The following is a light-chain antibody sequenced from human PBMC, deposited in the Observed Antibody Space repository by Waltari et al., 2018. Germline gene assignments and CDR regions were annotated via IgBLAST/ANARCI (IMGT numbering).Light chain of an antibody. V-gene: IGKV1-5*03. CDR3: QQYKSLPFT. CDR1: QSITSW. Sequence: DIQMTQSPSTLSASLGERVALTCRASQSITSWLAWFQLKPGKAPKLLIYKASYLQAGVPSRFSGSGSGTQFTLTISSLQPDDYATYYCQQYKSLPFTFGPGTKVDVK. J-gene: IGKJ3*01. CDR2: KAS.